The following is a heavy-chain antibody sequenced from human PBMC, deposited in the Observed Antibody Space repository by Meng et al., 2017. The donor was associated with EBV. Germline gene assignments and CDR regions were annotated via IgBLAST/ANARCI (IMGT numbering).Heavy chain of an antibody. D-gene: IGHD1-26*01. CDR1: GFTFSGSA. V-gene: IGHV3-73*02. J-gene: IGHJ4*02. CDR2: IRSKANSYAT. CDR3: TRLDGSYIYY. Sequence: QLVEPGGGLVQPGGSLKLSCAASGFTFSGSAMHWVRQASGKGLEWVGRIRSKANSYATAYAASVKGRFTISRDDSKNTAYLQMNSLKTEDTAVYYCTRLDGSYIYYWGQGTLVTVSS.